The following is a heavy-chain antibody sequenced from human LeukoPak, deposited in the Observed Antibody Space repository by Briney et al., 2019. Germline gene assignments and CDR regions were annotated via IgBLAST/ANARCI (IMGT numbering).Heavy chain of an antibody. CDR2: TSSDLNVK. CDR3: ARDLTKDYYYGMDV. J-gene: IGHJ6*02. V-gene: IGHV3-30-3*01. Sequence: GGSLRLSCAASGFTFRNYVIHWVRQAPGKGLEWVAVTSSDLNVKLYADSVKGRFTISRDNSRSTLYLQMNSLRPEDTAVYYCARDLTKDYYYGMDVWGQGTTVTVSS. D-gene: IGHD1-14*01. CDR1: GFTFRNYV.